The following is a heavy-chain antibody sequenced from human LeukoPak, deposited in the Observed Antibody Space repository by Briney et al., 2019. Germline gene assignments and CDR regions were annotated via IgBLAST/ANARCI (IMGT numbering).Heavy chain of an antibody. CDR3: ARTVSGIVATPRDFDY. CDR2: ISAYNGNT. D-gene: IGHD5-12*01. CDR1: GYTFTSYG. Sequence: GASVKVSCKASGYTFTSYGISWVRQAPGQGLEWMGWISAYNGNTNYAQKLQGIVTMTTDTSTSTAYMELRSLRSDDTAVYYCARTVSGIVATPRDFDYWGQGTLVTVSS. V-gene: IGHV1-18*01. J-gene: IGHJ4*02.